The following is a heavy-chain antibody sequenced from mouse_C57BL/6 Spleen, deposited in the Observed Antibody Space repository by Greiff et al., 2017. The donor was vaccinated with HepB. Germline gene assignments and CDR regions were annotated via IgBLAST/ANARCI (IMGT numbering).Heavy chain of an antibody. J-gene: IGHJ4*01. Sequence: EVKLQESGPGLVKPSQSLSLTCSVTGYSITSGYYWNWIRQFPGNKLEWMGNISYDGSNNYNPSLKNRISITRDTSKNQFFLKLNSVTTEDTATYYCARRDYYGSSYGAIDYWGQGTSVTVSS. D-gene: IGHD1-1*01. CDR2: ISYDGSN. CDR3: ARRDYYGSSYGAIDY. V-gene: IGHV3-6*01. CDR1: GYSITSGYY.